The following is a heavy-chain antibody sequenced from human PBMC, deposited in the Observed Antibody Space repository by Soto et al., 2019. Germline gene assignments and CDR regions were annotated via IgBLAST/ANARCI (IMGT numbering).Heavy chain of an antibody. J-gene: IGHJ4*02. V-gene: IGHV3-49*04. Sequence: SLSLSCTGSGFTFADCHMTWVRLAPGTGLEWVGLIRSEANGVTTHYAASVHGGFIISRDDSRGIAVLQMNNLKSVDTAVYYCTRVWKVDYWGQGTLVTVSS. CDR1: GFTFADCH. CDR2: IRSEANGVTT. CDR3: TRVWKVDY. D-gene: IGHD3-3*01.